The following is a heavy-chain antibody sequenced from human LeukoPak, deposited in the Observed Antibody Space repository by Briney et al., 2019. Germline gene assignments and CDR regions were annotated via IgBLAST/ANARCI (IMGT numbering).Heavy chain of an antibody. CDR2: ISGSGGST. D-gene: IGHD5-18*01. CDR1: GFTFSSYA. Sequence: GGSLRLSYAASGFTFSSYAMSWVRQAPGKGLEWVSAISGSGGSTYYADSVKGRFTISRDNSKNTLYLQMNSLRAQDTAVYYCAKSGRYSYGFIWGQGTLVTVSS. V-gene: IGHV3-23*01. J-gene: IGHJ4*02. CDR3: AKSGRYSYGFI.